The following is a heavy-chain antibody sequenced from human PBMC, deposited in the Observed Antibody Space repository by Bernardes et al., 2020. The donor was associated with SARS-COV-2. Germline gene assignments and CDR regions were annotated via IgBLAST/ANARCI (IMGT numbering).Heavy chain of an antibody. J-gene: IGHJ5*02. V-gene: IGHV4-59*08. CDR1: GGSISSYY. CDR3: ARLTYDFWYNWFDP. D-gene: IGHD3-3*01. CDR2: IYYSGST. Sequence: SETLSLTCTVSGGSISSYYWSWIRQPPGKGLEWIGYIYYSGSTNYNPSLKSRVTISVDTSKNQFSLKLSSVTAADTAVYYCARLTYDFWYNWFDPWGQGTLVTVSS.